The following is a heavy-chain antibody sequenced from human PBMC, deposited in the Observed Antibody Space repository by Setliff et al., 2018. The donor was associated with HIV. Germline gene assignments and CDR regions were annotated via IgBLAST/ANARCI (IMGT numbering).Heavy chain of an antibody. CDR1: GGSISSGSYY. CDR3: ARETYYYDNPQYYYYYMDY. D-gene: IGHD3-22*01. CDR2: IYTSGST. Sequence: SETLSLTCTVSGGSISSGSYYWSWIRQPAGKGLEWIGRIYTSGSTNYNPSLKSRVTISLDTSKNQFSLKLRSVTAADTAVYYCARETYYYDNPQYYYYYMDYWGQGTLVTVSS. V-gene: IGHV4-61*02. J-gene: IGHJ4*02.